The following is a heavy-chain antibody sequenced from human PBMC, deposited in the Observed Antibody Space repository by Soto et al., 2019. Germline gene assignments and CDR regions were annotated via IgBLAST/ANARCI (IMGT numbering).Heavy chain of an antibody. J-gene: IGHJ4*02. CDR2: ITRSADLS. Sequence: DVQLLESGGGLVQPGGSLRLSCEASGFDFSSYSITWVRQAPGKGLEYVSGITRSADLSFYADSVRGRFTVPRDNFMNAAYLEMNNRGVEDTAVYYCAKWSGFGDLWGQGTLVTVSS. D-gene: IGHD3-10*01. CDR3: AKWSGFGDL. CDR1: GFDFSSYS. V-gene: IGHV3-23*01.